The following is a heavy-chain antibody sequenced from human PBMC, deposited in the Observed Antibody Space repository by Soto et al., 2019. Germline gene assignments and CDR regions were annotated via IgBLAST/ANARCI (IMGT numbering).Heavy chain of an antibody. CDR1: GGSISSSSYY. Sequence: SETLSLTCTVSGGSISSSSYYWGWIRQPPGKGLEWIGSIYYSGSTYYNPSLKSRVTISVDTSKNQFSLKLSSVTAADTAVYYCARPRRGSSSAGYDYWGQGTLVTVSS. V-gene: IGHV4-39*01. CDR3: ARPRRGSSSAGYDY. J-gene: IGHJ4*02. CDR2: IYYSGST. D-gene: IGHD6-6*01.